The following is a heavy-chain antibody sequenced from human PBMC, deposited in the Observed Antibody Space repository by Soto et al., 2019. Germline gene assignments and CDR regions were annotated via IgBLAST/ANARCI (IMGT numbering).Heavy chain of an antibody. Sequence: GASVKVSCKASGGTFSSCGLSWVRQAPGQGLEWMGMIIPFIGTSKYAQKFQGRVTISADESTSTGYMELTSLRSEDTALYYCARVVMTTVPASYYYGMDVWGQGTTVTVSS. V-gene: IGHV1-69*11. D-gene: IGHD4-4*01. J-gene: IGHJ6*02. CDR2: IIPFIGTS. CDR3: ARVVMTTVPASYYYGMDV. CDR1: GGTFSSCG.